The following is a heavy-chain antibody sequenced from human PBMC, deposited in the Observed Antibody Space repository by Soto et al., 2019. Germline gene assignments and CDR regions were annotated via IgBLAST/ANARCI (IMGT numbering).Heavy chain of an antibody. D-gene: IGHD3-3*01. CDR1: GGTFSSYA. Sequence: SVKVSCKASGGTFSSYAISWVRQAPGQGLEWMGGITPIFGTANYAQKFQGRVTITADESTSTAYMELSSLRSEDTAVYYCARGRDAIFGVVRAESKTPYGMDVWGQGTTVTVSS. CDR2: ITPIFGTA. CDR3: ARGRDAIFGVVRAESKTPYGMDV. J-gene: IGHJ6*02. V-gene: IGHV1-69*13.